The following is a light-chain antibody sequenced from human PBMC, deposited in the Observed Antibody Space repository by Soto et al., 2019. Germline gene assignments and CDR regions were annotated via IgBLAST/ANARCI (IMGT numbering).Light chain of an antibody. CDR1: QSISSW. V-gene: IGKV1-5*01. Sequence: DIQMTHSPSTLSASVGDRVTITCRASQSISSWLAWYQQKPGKAPKLLIYDASSLQSGVPSRFSGNGSGTEFTLTISSLQPDDFATYYCQEYTPSFTWTFGQGTKVDIK. CDR2: DAS. CDR3: QEYTPSFTWT. J-gene: IGKJ1*01.